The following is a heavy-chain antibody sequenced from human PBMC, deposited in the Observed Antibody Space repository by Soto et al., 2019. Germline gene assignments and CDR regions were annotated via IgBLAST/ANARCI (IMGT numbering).Heavy chain of an antibody. J-gene: IGHJ4*02. CDR3: AGRLYGDYDY. D-gene: IGHD4-17*01. Sequence: ASVKVSCKASGYSFTTSGITWVRQAPGQGLEWMGWISAYNGNTNYAQNLQDRVTLTTDTSTSTAYMELRSLRSDDTAVYYCAGRLYGDYDYWGQGTLVTVSS. V-gene: IGHV1-18*01. CDR2: ISAYNGNT. CDR1: GYSFTTSG.